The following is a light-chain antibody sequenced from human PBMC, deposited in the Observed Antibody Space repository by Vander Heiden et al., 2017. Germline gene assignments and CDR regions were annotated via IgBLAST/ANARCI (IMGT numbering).Light chain of an antibody. CDR3: QSYDSSLSGYV. CDR2: GQG. V-gene: IGLV1-40*01. J-gene: IGLJ1*01. Sequence: QSVLTQPPSVSGAPGQRVPISCTGGSSNLGTGYEVHWYQQLPGTAPKLLVDGQGNRPSGVPDRFSGYKAGTSASLAITGLQAEDEADDYCQSYDSSLSGYVCGTGTKVTVL. CDR1: SSNLGTGYE.